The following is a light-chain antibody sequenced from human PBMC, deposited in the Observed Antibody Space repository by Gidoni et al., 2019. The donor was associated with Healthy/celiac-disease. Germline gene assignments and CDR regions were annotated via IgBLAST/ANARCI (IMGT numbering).Light chain of an antibody. Sequence: DIQMTQSPSSLSASVGGRVTITCRASQGISNYLAWYQQKPGKVPTLLIYAASTLQSGVPSRFIGSGSGTDFTLTISSLQPEDVATYYCQKYNSAPETFGQGTKVEIK. CDR2: AAS. J-gene: IGKJ1*01. CDR3: QKYNSAPET. V-gene: IGKV1-27*01. CDR1: QGISNY.